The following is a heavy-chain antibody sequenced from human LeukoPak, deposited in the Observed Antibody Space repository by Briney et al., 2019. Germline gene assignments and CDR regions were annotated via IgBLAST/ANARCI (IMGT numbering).Heavy chain of an antibody. J-gene: IGHJ4*02. D-gene: IGHD1-26*01. CDR1: GYTFTTYG. V-gene: IGHV1-18*01. CDR3: ARDPQQLVGATGGGFQY. Sequence: GASVKVSCKASGYTFTTYGITWVRHAPGQGLEWMGWISAYNGNTNYAQKLQGRVTMTTDTSTSTAYMELRSLRSDDTAVYYCARDPQQLVGATGGGFQYWGQGTLVTVSS. CDR2: ISAYNGNT.